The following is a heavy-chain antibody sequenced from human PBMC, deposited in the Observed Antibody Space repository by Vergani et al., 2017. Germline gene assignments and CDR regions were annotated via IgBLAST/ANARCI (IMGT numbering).Heavy chain of an antibody. CDR2: ISSSSSYI. CDR1: GFTFSSYS. CDR3: ARDRRLGELSHYYYYGMDV. Sequence: EVQLVESGGGLVQPGGSLRLSCAASGFTFSSYSMNWVRQAPGKGLEWVSSISSSSSYIYYADSVKGRFTISRDNAKNSLYLQMNSLRAEDTAVYYCARDRRLGELSHYYYYGMDVWGQGTTVTVSS. V-gene: IGHV3-21*01. D-gene: IGHD3-16*02. J-gene: IGHJ6*02.